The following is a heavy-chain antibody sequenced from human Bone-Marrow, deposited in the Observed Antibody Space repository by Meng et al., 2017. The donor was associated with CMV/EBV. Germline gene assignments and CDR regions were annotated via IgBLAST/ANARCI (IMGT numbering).Heavy chain of an antibody. D-gene: IGHD2-2*01. CDR2: ITIRSSYK. V-gene: IGHV3-21*01. Sequence: GESLKISCAASGFTFSTYGMNWVRQAPGKGLEWVSSITIRSSYKYYADSMKGRFTISRDNAKNSLYLQMNSLRAEDTAVYYCARGWGYCSSTSCYTNYYYYGMDVWGQGTTVTVS. J-gene: IGHJ6*02. CDR1: GFTFSTYG. CDR3: ARGWGYCSSTSCYTNYYYYGMDV.